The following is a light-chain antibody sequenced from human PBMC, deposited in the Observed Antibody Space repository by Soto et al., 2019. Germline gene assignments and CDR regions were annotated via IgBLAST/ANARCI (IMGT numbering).Light chain of an antibody. CDR2: DAS. CDR3: QHRSTWPWT. CDR1: QSVSSY. V-gene: IGKV3-11*01. Sequence: EIVLTQSPATLSLSPGERATLSCRASQSVSSYLAWYQQKPGQAPRLLIHDASNRATDIPARFSGSGSGTDFPLTISSLEPEDFAVYYCQHRSTWPWTFGQGTKVEIK. J-gene: IGKJ1*01.